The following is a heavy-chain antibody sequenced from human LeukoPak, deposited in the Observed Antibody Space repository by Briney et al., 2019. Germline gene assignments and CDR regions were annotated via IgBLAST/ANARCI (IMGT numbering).Heavy chain of an antibody. CDR2: FNPNTGAT. CDR1: GFNFTDSY. D-gene: IGHD6-19*01. Sequence: GASVKVSCKASGFNFTDSYIHWVRQAPGQGLEWMGWFNPNTGATSFAERFQDRVTMTRDTSINTAHMELSSLRSGDTAVYYCTKGKDFFDNSGQWEYWCFDLWGRGTLVTVSS. CDR3: TKGKDFFDNSGQWEYWCFDL. V-gene: IGHV1-2*02. J-gene: IGHJ2*01.